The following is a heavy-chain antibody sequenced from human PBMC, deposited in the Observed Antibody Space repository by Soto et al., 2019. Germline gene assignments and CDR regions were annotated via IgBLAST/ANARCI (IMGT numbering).Heavy chain of an antibody. CDR1: GYTFTSYY. Sequence: ASVKVSCKASGYTFTSYYMHWVRQAPGQGLEWMGIINPSGGSTSYAQKFQGRVTMTRDTSTSTVYMELSSLISEDTAVYYCAKSQWGDWAFDIWGQGTMVTVSS. V-gene: IGHV1-46*03. D-gene: IGHD3-10*01. CDR2: INPSGGST. CDR3: AKSQWGDWAFDI. J-gene: IGHJ3*02.